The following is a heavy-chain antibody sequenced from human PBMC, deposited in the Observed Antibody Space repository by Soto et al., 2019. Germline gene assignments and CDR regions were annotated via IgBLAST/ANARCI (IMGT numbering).Heavy chain of an antibody. CDR1: GGSISSYC. J-gene: IGHJ6*02. D-gene: IGHD1-7*01. V-gene: IGHV4-4*07. CDR2: IYTSGST. CDR3: ARGTKVYYYYGMDV. Sequence: PSETRSRTWTVSGGSISSYCWSWMRQPAGKGLEWIGRIYTSGSTNYNPSLKSRVTMSVDTSKNQFSLKLSSVTAADTAVYYCARGTKVYYYYGMDVWGQGTTVTV.